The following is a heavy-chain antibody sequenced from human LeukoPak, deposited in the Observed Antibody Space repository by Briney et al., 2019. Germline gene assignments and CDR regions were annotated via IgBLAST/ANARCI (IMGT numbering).Heavy chain of an antibody. J-gene: IGHJ5*02. CDR1: GGSFGSSSNY. V-gene: IGHV4-39*01. Sequence: SETLSLTCTVSGGSFGSSSNYWGWIRQAPGKGLEWIGNVYYSGSTFYNPSLKSRVTISVDTSKNQFSLKLRSVTAADTAIYYCARASFNVVFGNWFGPWGQGTLVTVSS. CDR2: VYYSGST. CDR3: ARASFNVVFGNWFGP. D-gene: IGHD2-8*01.